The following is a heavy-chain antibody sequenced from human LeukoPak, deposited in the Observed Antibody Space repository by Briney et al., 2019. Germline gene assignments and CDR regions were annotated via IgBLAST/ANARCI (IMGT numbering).Heavy chain of an antibody. CDR2: FYYSGST. D-gene: IGHD1-1*01. J-gene: IGHJ4*02. CDR3: AREYNWGADY. V-gene: IGHV4-39*07. Sequence: PSETLSLTCTVSGGSISSSSYYWGWIRQPPGKGLEWIGSFYYSGSTYYNPSLKSRVTISVDTSKNQFSLKLSSVTAADTAVYYCAREYNWGADYWGQGTLVTVSS. CDR1: GGSISSSSYY.